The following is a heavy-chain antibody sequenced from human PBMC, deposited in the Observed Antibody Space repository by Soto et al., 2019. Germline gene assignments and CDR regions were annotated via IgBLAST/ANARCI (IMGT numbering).Heavy chain of an antibody. Sequence: GGSLRLSCAASGFTFSSYAMSWVRQAPGKGLEWVSAISGSGGSTYYADSVKGRFTISRDNSKNTLYLQMNSLRAEDTAVYYCAKSRRRWQLVRWDYFDYWGQGTLVTVSS. V-gene: IGHV3-23*01. CDR1: GFTFSSYA. D-gene: IGHD6-13*01. CDR2: ISGSGGST. J-gene: IGHJ4*02. CDR3: AKSRRRWQLVRWDYFDY.